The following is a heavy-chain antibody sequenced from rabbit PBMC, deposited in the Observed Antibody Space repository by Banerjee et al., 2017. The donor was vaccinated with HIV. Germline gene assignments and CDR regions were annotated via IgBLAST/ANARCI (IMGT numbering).Heavy chain of an antibody. CDR3: ARDPPGSVDVDL. D-gene: IGHD3-1*01. J-gene: IGHJ3*01. V-gene: IGHV1S40*01. Sequence: IGCIYTSSSGITYYASWAKGRFTISKTSSTTVTLQMTSLTAADTATYFCARDPPGSVDVDLWGQGTLVTVS. CDR2: IYTSSSGIT.